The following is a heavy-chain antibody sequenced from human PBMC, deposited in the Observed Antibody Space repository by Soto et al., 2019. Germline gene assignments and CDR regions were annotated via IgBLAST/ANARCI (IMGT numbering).Heavy chain of an antibody. J-gene: IGHJ2*01. D-gene: IGHD2-21*01. CDR2: IYYSGST. V-gene: IGHV4-31*03. Sequence: QVQLQESGPGLVKPSQTLSLTCTVSGGSISSGAYYWSWIRQHPGKGLEWIGYIYYSGSTYCNPSLKSRVTISVDTSKNQFALKLSSVTAADTAVYYCARIYGGDWYFDLWGRGTLVTVSS. CDR1: GGSISSGAYY. CDR3: ARIYGGDWYFDL.